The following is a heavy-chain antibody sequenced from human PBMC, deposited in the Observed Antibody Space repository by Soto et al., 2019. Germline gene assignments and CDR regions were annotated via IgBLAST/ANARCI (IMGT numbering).Heavy chain of an antibody. J-gene: IGHJ4*02. V-gene: IGHV1-18*01. D-gene: IGHD2-21*02. CDR2: ISAYNGNT. CDR3: TRKGTAIDY. Sequence: QVQLVQSGAEVKKPGASVKVSCKASGYTFTNFGISWVRQAPGQGLEWMGWISAYNGNTNYAQNFQRRVSKPTHTSTSTAYMELRSLKSDLTAMYYCTRKGTAIDYWGQGTLATVSS. CDR1: GYTFTNFG.